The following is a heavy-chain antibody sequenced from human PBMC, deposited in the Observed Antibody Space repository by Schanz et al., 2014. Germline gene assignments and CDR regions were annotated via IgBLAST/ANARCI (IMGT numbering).Heavy chain of an antibody. CDR1: GVTVSSNY. J-gene: IGHJ6*02. D-gene: IGHD1-26*01. CDR2: IWFDGSNK. V-gene: IGHV3-30*02. CDR3: AKDSRGSSFDMDV. Sequence: VQLVESGGGLVQPGGSLRLSCAASGVTVSSNYMSWVRQAPGKGLEWVAIIWFDGSNKYYADSVKGRFTISRDNSKNSLYLQMNSLRTEDTALYYCAKDSRGSSFDMDVWGQGTTVTVSS.